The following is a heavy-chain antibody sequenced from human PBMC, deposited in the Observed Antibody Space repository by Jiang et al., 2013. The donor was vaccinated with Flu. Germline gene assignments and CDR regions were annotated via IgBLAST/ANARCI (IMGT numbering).Heavy chain of an antibody. CDR1: GGSISSGGYY. D-gene: IGHD3-3*01. CDR2: IYYSGST. Sequence: GSGLVKPSQTLSLTCTVSGGSISSGGYYWSWIRQHPGKGLEWIGYIYYSGSTYYNPSLKSRVTISVDTSKNQFSLKLSSVTAADTAVYYCAGEDTIFGVAANQIWGQGTLVTVS. V-gene: IGHV4-31*03. J-gene: IGHJ4*02. CDR3: AGEDTIFGVAANQI.